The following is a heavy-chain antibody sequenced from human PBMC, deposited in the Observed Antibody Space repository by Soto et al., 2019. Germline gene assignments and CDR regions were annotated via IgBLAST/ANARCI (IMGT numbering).Heavy chain of an antibody. CDR2: ISVTSTTI. CDR3: ARDGAMTGVFDY. D-gene: IGHD3-9*01. CDR1: GFTFNTFG. V-gene: IGHV3-48*01. Sequence: EVQLVESEGVLVQPGGSLRLSCAASGFTFNTFGMNWVRQAPGKGLEWISYISVTSTTIHYADSVKGRFAISRDNAKNSLFLQMDSLRVEDTAVYYCARDGAMTGVFDYWGPGTVVTVSS. J-gene: IGHJ4*02.